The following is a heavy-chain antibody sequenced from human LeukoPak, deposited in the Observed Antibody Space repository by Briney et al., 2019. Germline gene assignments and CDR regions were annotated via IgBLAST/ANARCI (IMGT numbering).Heavy chain of an antibody. Sequence: PGGSLRLSCAASGFTFSSYSMTWVRQAPGKGLEWVSSISSSSSYIYYADSVKGRFTISRDNAKNSLYLQMNSLRAEDTAVYYCARDTTMGEYYYDSSGEFDYWGQGTLVTVSS. J-gene: IGHJ4*02. CDR3: ARDTTMGEYYYDSSGEFDY. D-gene: IGHD3-22*01. CDR1: GFTFSSYS. V-gene: IGHV3-21*01. CDR2: ISSSSSYI.